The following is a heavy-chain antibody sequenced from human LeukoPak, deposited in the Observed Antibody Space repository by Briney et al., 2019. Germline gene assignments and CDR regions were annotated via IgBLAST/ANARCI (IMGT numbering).Heavy chain of an antibody. CDR3: AKRSTVPYFDY. D-gene: IGHD4-11*01. CDR1: GFTFSDYY. V-gene: IGHV3-11*03. J-gene: IGHJ4*02. Sequence: GGSLRLSCAASGFTFSDYYMSWIRQAPGKGLEWVSYISSSSYTNYADSVKGRFTISRDNSKNTLYLQMNSLRAEDTAVYYCAKRSTVPYFDYWGQGTLVTVSS. CDR2: ISSSSYT.